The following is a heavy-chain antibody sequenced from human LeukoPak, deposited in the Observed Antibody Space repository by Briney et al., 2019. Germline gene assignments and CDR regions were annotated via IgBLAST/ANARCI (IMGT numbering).Heavy chain of an antibody. D-gene: IGHD3-10*01. J-gene: IGHJ5*02. CDR2: ISACNGNT. CDR1: GDTFTSYG. Sequence: GASVKVSCKASGDTFTSYGFNWVRQAPGQGLEWMGWISACNGNTNYAQKLQGRVTMTTDTSTGTAYMELRSLRSDDTAVYYCARVPAEWFGELEHVVDNWFDPWGQGTLVTVSS. CDR3: ARVPAEWFGELEHVVDNWFDP. V-gene: IGHV1-18*04.